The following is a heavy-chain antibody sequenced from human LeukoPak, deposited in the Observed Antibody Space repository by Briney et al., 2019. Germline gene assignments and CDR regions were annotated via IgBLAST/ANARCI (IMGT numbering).Heavy chain of an antibody. D-gene: IGHD6-13*01. CDR1: GFTFSSYG. CDR3: AKDLEGEQQLVIDY. J-gene: IGHJ4*02. Sequence: GGSLRLSCAASGFTFSSYGMHRVRQAPGKGLEWVAVISYDGSNKYYADSVKGRFTISRDNSKNTLYLQMNSLRAEDTAVYYCAKDLEGEQQLVIDYWGQGTLVTVSS. V-gene: IGHV3-30*18. CDR2: ISYDGSNK.